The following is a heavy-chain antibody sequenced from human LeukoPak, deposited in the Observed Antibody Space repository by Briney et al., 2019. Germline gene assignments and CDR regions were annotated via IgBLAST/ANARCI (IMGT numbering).Heavy chain of an antibody. CDR1: RFTFSSYE. J-gene: IGHJ3*02. D-gene: IGHD4-23*01. CDR3: ARAVERDAFDI. Sequence: GGSLRLSCAASRFTFSSYEMNWVRQAPGKGLEWVSYISSSGSTIYYADSVKGRFTISRDNAKNSLYLQMNSLRAEDTAVYYCARAVERDAFDIWGQGTMVTVSS. CDR2: ISSSGSTI. V-gene: IGHV3-48*03.